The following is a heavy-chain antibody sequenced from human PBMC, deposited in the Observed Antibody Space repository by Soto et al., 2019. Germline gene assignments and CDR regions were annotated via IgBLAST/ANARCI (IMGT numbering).Heavy chain of an antibody. CDR1: GYTFSHYG. Sequence: ASVKVSCKASGYTFSHYGISWVRQAPGQGLEWMAWTSADNDDTNYAEKLQGRVTLTTDTSTGTAYMELRSLRSDDTAVYFCAKEMYPRTVLDSSSPWGDYWGQGTLVTVSS. D-gene: IGHD6-6*01. J-gene: IGHJ4*02. CDR3: AKEMYPRTVLDSSSPWGDY. CDR2: TSADNDDT. V-gene: IGHV1-18*04.